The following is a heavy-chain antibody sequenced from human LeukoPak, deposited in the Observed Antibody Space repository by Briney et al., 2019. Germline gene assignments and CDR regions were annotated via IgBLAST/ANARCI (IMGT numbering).Heavy chain of an antibody. CDR1: GYTFTGYY. J-gene: IGHJ5*02. D-gene: IGHD6-19*01. CDR3: AREDPEWGSGWYDNWFDP. CDR2: INPNSGGT. V-gene: IGHV1-2*06. Sequence: ASVKVSCKASGYTFTGYYMHWVRQAPGQGLEWMGRINPNSGGTNYAQKFQGRVTMTRDTSISTAYMELSRLRSDDTAVYYCAREDPEWGSGWYDNWFDPWGQGTLVTVSS.